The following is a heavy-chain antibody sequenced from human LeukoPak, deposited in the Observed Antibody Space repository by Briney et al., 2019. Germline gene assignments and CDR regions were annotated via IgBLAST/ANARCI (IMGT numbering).Heavy chain of an antibody. CDR2: IWSDGTIQ. D-gene: IGHD2-8*02. CDR3: ARHNHDWGWDF. CDR1: GFIFSYYG. V-gene: IGHV3-33*01. J-gene: IGHJ4*02. Sequence: GGSLRLSCAASGFIFSYYGMHWVRQAPGKGLERLAVIWSDGTIQYYADPVKGRFTISRDNSKNTLYLQLTGLRADDSAVYYCARHNHDWGWDFWGQGAQVTVSS.